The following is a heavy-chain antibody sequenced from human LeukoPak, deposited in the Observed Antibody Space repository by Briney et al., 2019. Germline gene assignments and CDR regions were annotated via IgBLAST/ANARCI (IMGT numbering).Heavy chain of an antibody. J-gene: IGHJ2*01. Sequence: SETLSLTCTVSSGSLSSSGYYWSWIRQPAGKGLEWIGPTYISGTTEYNPSLKSRVTISIAPSKSQFSLKTSSVTAADTAVYYCARDLDLYYFDLWGRGTLVTVSS. V-gene: IGHV4-61*02. D-gene: IGHD3-3*01. CDR1: SGSLSSSGYY. CDR3: ARDLDLYYFDL. CDR2: TYISGTT.